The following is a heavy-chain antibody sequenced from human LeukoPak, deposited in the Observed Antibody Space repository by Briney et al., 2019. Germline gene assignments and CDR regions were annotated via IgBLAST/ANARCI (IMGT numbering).Heavy chain of an antibody. CDR1: GGSISSGGYY. V-gene: IGHV4-31*03. CDR2: IFYSGST. J-gene: IGHJ4*02. CDR3: ARTRYSSSYHAFDN. Sequence: PSQTLSLTCTVSGGSISSGGYYWSWIRQHPGTGLEWIGYIFYSGSTYYNPSLKSRVTISVDTSKNQFSLKLSSVTAADTAVYYCARTRYSSSYHAFDNWGQGTLVTVSS. D-gene: IGHD3-3*01.